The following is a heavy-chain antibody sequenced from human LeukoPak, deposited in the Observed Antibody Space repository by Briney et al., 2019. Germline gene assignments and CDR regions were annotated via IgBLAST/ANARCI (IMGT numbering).Heavy chain of an antibody. CDR1: GGTFSSYA. CDR3: AKVSSSWYPPDY. Sequence: ASVKVSCKASGGTFSSYAISWVRQAPGQGLEWMGGIIPIFGTANYAQKFQGRVTITTDESTSTAYMELSSLRAEDTAVYYCAKVSSSWYPPDYWGQGTLVTVSS. D-gene: IGHD6-13*01. J-gene: IGHJ4*02. CDR2: IIPIFGTA. V-gene: IGHV1-69*05.